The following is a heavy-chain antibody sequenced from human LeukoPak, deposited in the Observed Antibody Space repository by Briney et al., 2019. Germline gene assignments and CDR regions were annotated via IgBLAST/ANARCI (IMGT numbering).Heavy chain of an antibody. D-gene: IGHD6-13*01. CDR3: ARGSMSAAADFYYYYGMDV. CDR1: GGSISSYY. CDR2: IYYSGST. Sequence: KPSETLSLTCTVSGGSISSYYWSWIRQPPGKGLEWIGYIYYSGSTNYNPSLKSRVTISVDTSKNQFSLKLSSVTAADTAVYYCARGSMSAAADFYYYYGMDVWGQGTTVTVSS. V-gene: IGHV4-59*01. J-gene: IGHJ6*02.